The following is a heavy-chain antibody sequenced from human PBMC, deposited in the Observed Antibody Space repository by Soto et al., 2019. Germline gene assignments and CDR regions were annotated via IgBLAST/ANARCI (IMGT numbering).Heavy chain of an antibody. CDR2: IYYSGST. CDR1: GGSISSYY. CDR3: ARTSKYYYGSGASYYFDY. J-gene: IGHJ4*02. D-gene: IGHD3-10*01. Sequence: SETLSLTCTVSGGSISSYYWSWIRQPPWKGLERIGYIYYSGSTNYNPSLKSRVTISIDTSKNQFSLKLSSVTAADTAVYYCARTSKYYYGSGASYYFDYWGQGTLVTVSS. V-gene: IGHV4-59*01.